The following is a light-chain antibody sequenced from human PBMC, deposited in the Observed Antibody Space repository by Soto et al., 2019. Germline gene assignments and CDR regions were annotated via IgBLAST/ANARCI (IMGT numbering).Light chain of an antibody. V-gene: IGLV4-69*01. J-gene: IGLJ2*01. CDR3: QTWGTGIRV. CDR2: LNSDGSH. CDR1: SGHSSYA. Sequence: QTVVTQSPSASASRGASVKLTCTLSSGHSSYAIAWHQQQPEKGPRYLMKLNSDGSHSKRDGIPDRFSGSSSGAERYLTISSLQSEDEADYYCQTWGTGIRVFGGGTKLTVL.